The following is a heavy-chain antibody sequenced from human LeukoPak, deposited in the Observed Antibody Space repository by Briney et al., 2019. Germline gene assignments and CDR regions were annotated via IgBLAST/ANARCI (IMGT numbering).Heavy chain of an antibody. Sequence: PGGSLRLSCAASGFTFDNYGMNWVRQAPGKGLEWVSGINWNGARTTYADSVHGHFTISRDNAKRSLYMQMKSLRAEATALYHCARLLHWADYYDSSGYATWGQGTLVTVSS. D-gene: IGHD3-22*01. CDR2: INWNGART. CDR1: GFTFDNYG. CDR3: ARLLHWADYYDSSGYAT. V-gene: IGHV3-20*01. J-gene: IGHJ5*02.